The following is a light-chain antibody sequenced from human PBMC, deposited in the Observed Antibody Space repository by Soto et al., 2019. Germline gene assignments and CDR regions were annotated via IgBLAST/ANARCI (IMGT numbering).Light chain of an antibody. V-gene: IGKV2-24*01. Sequence: DIVLTHTPLSSPVTLGQPASFSCRSSRSLLHSDGNTYLSWLHQRPGQPPRLLIYQISKRLSGVPDRLSGSGAGTSFTLKISRVEAQDVGIYSGMQSLQSRTFVRRTKV. CDR2: QIS. J-gene: IGKJ1*01. CDR3: MQSLQSRT. CDR1: RSLLHSDGNTY.